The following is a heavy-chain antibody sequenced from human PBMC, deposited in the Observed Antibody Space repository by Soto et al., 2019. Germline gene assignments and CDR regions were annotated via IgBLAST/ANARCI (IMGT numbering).Heavy chain of an antibody. J-gene: IGHJ3*02. CDR2: MSHSGGT. CDR3: ARVERGTATTVVDAFDI. Sequence: SETLCLSYAVYGGFGSDRSDYRSWIRQPPGKGLEWIGEMSHSGGTHFNPSLKSRVTISVDTSKNQFSLKMSSVTAADTALYYCARVERGTATTVVDAFDIWGPGTMVTVSS. D-gene: IGHD1-1*01. V-gene: IGHV4-34*01. CDR1: GGFGSDRSDY.